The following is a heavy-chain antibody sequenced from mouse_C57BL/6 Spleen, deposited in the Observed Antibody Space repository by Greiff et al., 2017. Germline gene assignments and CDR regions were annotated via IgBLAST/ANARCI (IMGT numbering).Heavy chain of an antibody. J-gene: IGHJ4*01. CDR3: ARALDGSSWD. D-gene: IGHD1-1*01. CDR2: INPNNGGT. Sequence: EVQLQQSGPELVKPGASVKISCKASGYTFTDYYMNWVKQSHGKSLEWIGDINPNNGGTSYNQKFKGKATLTVDKSSSTAYMELRSLTSEDSAVYYCARALDGSSWDWGQGTSVTVSS. CDR1: GYTFTDYY. V-gene: IGHV1-26*01.